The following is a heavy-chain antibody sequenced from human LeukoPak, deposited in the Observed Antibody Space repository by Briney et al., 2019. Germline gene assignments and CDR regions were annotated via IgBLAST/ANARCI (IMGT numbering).Heavy chain of an antibody. J-gene: IGHJ4*02. CDR2: IFQSGFT. D-gene: IGHD2-2*02. V-gene: IGHV4-38-2*01. CDR1: GSSIRSGYF. CDR3: ARDLGYCSSTSCYTDHQSNDY. Sequence: SGTLSLTCVVSGSSIRSGYFWGWIRQPPGRGLEWIGSIFQSGFTYYNPSLKSRVTISLHTSKNQFSLSMSPVTAADTAVYYCARDLGYCSSTSCYTDHQSNDYWGQGTLVTVSS.